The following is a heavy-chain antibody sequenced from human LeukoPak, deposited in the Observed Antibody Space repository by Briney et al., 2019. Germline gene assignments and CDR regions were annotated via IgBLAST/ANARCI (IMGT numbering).Heavy chain of an antibody. D-gene: IGHD3-9*01. CDR2: INHSGST. CDR1: GGSFSGYY. V-gene: IGHV4-34*01. CDR3: ARERPYYDILTGVFDY. J-gene: IGHJ4*02. Sequence: PSETLSLTCAVYGGSFSGYYWSWIRQPPGKGLEWIGEINHSGSTNYNPSLKSRVTISVDTSKNQFSLKLSPVTAADTAVYYCARERPYYDILTGVFDYWGQGTLVTVSS.